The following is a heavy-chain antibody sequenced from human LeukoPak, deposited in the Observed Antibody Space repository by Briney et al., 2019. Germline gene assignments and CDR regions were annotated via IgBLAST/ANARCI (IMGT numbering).Heavy chain of an antibody. CDR1: GYNFTSYW. J-gene: IGHJ4*02. CDR3: ARHRALKTTVTTIIPFDY. V-gene: IGHV5-51*01. D-gene: IGHD4-17*01. CDR2: IYPGDSDT. Sequence: GESLKVSCKGSGYNFTSYWIGWVRQMPGKGLEWMGIIYPGDSDTRYSPSFQGQVTISADKSISTAYLQWSSLKASDTAMYYCARHRALKTTVTTIIPFDYWGQGTLVTVSS.